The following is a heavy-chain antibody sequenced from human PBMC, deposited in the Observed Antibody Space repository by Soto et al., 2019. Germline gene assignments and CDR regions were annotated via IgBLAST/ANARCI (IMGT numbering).Heavy chain of an antibody. V-gene: IGHV4-39*01. D-gene: IGHD6-19*01. CDR2: VYYSGST. CDR1: GGSISNSSYY. Sequence: SETLSLTCTISGGSISNSSYYWGWVRQPPGKGLEWIGSVYYSGSTYYNPSLKSRATISVDTSKTQFSLKLRSVTAADTAVYYCARIAVSGPTSSFDYWGQGTLVTVSS. J-gene: IGHJ4*02. CDR3: ARIAVSGPTSSFDY.